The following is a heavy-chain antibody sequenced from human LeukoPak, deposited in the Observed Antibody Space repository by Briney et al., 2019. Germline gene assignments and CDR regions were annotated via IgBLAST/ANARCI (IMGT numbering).Heavy chain of an antibody. D-gene: IGHD2-15*01. CDR1: GFTFSSYG. CDR3: ARGGDLGYCSGGSCFSVDY. Sequence: GGSLRLSCAASGFTFSSYGMHWVRQAPGKGLEWVSAISGRGGSTYYADSVKGRFTISRDNSKNTLYLQMNSLRPEDTSVYYCARGGDLGYCSGGSCFSVDYWGQGTLVTVSS. V-gene: IGHV3-23*01. CDR2: ISGRGGST. J-gene: IGHJ4*02.